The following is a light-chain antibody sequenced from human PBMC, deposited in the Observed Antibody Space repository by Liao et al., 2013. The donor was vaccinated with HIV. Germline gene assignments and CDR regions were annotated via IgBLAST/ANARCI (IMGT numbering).Light chain of an antibody. Sequence: SYELTQPPSVSVSPGQTASITCSGDKLGYKYVSWYQQKSGQSPVLVIYQDTRRPSGIPERFSGANSGNTATLTISGTQAMDEADYYCQAWDSSTAXGVGG. V-gene: IGLV3-1*01. J-gene: IGLJ7*01. CDR3: QAWDSSTAXG. CDR2: QDT. CDR1: KLGYKY.